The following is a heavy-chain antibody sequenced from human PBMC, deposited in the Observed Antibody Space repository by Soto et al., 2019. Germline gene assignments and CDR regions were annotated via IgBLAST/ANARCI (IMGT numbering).Heavy chain of an antibody. Sequence: EVQLVESGGGLVQPGGSLRLSCAASGFTFSDHYMDWVRQAPGKGLEWVGRSRNKANSYITEYAASVRGRFTISRDDSKNSLYLQMNSLKTEDTAVYYCARDLGSWGQGTLVTVSS. CDR2: SRNKANSYIT. J-gene: IGHJ5*02. CDR3: ARDLGS. V-gene: IGHV3-72*01. CDR1: GFTFSDHY.